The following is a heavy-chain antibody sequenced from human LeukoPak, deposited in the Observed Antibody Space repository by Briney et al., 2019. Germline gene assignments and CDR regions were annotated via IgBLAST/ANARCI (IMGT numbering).Heavy chain of an antibody. D-gene: IGHD4-11*01. CDR3: AKNEYSNLYYFDH. CDR1: GFTFSDYG. Sequence: GGSLRLSCAASGFTFSDYGMHWVRQAPGKGLEWVAVISYDGSNKYYADSVKGRFTIPRDNSKNTLHLQMNSLRAEDTAVYYCAKNEYSNLYYFDHWGQGTLVTVSS. V-gene: IGHV3-30*18. CDR2: ISYDGSNK. J-gene: IGHJ4*02.